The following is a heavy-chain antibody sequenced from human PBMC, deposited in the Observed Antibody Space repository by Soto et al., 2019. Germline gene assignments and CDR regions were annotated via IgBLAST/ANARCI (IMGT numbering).Heavy chain of an antibody. CDR1: GYTFTSYG. D-gene: IGHD2-2*01. Sequence: ASVKVSCKASGYTFTSYGISWVRQAPGQGLEWMGWISAYNGNTNYAQKLQGRVTMTTDTSTSTAYMELRSLRSDDTAVYYCAREAREDVVVPAASPYYYYGMDVWGQGTTVTVSS. V-gene: IGHV1-18*04. CDR3: AREAREDVVVPAASPYYYYGMDV. CDR2: ISAYNGNT. J-gene: IGHJ6*02.